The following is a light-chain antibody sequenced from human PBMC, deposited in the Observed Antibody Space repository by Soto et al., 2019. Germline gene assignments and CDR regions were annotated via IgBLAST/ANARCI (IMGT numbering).Light chain of an antibody. CDR2: GAS. CDR1: QSVSSSY. V-gene: IGKV3-20*01. Sequence: EIVLTQSPATLSSFPGERATLSCSASQSVSSSYLAWYQQKPGQAPRLLIYGASSRATGIPDRFSGSGSGTDFTLTISRLEPEDFAVYYCQQYGSSPGTFGQGTKVDIK. CDR3: QQYGSSPGT. J-gene: IGKJ1*01.